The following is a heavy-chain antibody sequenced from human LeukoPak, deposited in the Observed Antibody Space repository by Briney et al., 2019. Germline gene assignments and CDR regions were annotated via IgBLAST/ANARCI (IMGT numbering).Heavy chain of an antibody. CDR1: GFTFSVYW. D-gene: IGHD3-10*01. Sequence: PGGSLRLSCSASGFTFSVYWMSWVRQAPGKGLEWVANIKQDGSEIYYVDSVKGRFTISRDNAKNSLYLQMSSLRAEDTAVYYCARAPAHDYGTGSYNYWGQGTLVTVSS. V-gene: IGHV3-7*01. CDR2: IKQDGSEI. J-gene: IGHJ4*02. CDR3: ARAPAHDYGTGSYNY.